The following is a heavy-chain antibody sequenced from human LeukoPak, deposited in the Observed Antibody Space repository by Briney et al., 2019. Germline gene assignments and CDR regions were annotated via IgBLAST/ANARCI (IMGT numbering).Heavy chain of an antibody. V-gene: IGHV3-23*01. CDR1: GFTFSSYA. CDR3: AKDRGRRLYCSSTSCQIY. D-gene: IGHD2-2*01. Sequence: GGSLRLSCAPSGFTFSSYAMSWVRQAPGKGLEWVSAISGSGGSTYYADSVKGRFTISRDNSKNTLYLQMNSLRAEDTAVYYCAKDRGRRLYCSSTSCQIYWGQGTLVTVSS. J-gene: IGHJ4*02. CDR2: ISGSGGST.